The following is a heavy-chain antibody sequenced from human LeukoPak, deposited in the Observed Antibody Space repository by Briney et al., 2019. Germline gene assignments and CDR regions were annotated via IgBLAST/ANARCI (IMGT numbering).Heavy chain of an antibody. J-gene: IGHJ5*02. CDR3: ARLDIVVVPSASSWFDP. D-gene: IGHD2-2*01. CDR1: GFTFSSYW. Sequence: GGSLRLSCAASGFTFSSYWMHWVRQAPGKGLVWVSRINSDGRSTSYADSVKGRFTFSRDNAKNTLYLQMNSLRVEDTAVYYCARLDIVVVPSASSWFDPWGQGTLVTVSS. CDR2: INSDGRST. V-gene: IGHV3-74*01.